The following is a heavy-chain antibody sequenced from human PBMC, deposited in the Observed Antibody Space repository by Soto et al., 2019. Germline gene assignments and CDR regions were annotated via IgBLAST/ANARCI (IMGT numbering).Heavy chain of an antibody. V-gene: IGHV4-39*01. CDR1: GGSISSSSYY. J-gene: IGHJ4*02. CDR3: IGLVVAATTIYHFDY. CDR2: IYYSGST. D-gene: IGHD2-15*01. Sequence: SETLSLTCTVSGGSISSSSYYWGWIRQPPGKGLEWIGSIYYSGSTYYNPSLKSRVTISVDTSKNQFSLKLSSVTAADTAVYYCIGLVVAATTIYHFDYWGQGTLVTVSS.